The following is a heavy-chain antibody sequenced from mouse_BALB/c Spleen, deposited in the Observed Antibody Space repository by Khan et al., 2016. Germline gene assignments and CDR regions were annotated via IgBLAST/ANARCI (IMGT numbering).Heavy chain of an antibody. CDR3: ARCGYVNYLYYAMDY. V-gene: IGHV1-7*01. Sequence: QVQLQQSGAELAKPGASVKMSCKASGYTFTRYWMHWVKQRPGQGLEWIGYSNPSSGYTEYNQKFKDKATLTADKSSSTAYMQLSSLTSEDSAVYYCARCGYVNYLYYAMDYWGQGTSVTVSS. CDR1: GYTFTRYW. J-gene: IGHJ4*01. D-gene: IGHD2-1*01. CDR2: SNPSSGYT.